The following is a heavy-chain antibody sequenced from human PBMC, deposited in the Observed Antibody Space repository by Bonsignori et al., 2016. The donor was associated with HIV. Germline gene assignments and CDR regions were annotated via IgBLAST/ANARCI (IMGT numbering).Heavy chain of an antibody. CDR3: AHRPLAAAGSPYFDY. V-gene: IGHV2-5*02. CDR2: IYWDDDK. Sequence: RQAPGKALEWLALIYWDDDKRYSPISEEQAHHHQGHLQNQVVLTMTNMDPVDTATYYCAHRPLAAAGSPYFDYWGQGTLVTVSS. J-gene: IGHJ4*02. D-gene: IGHD6-13*01.